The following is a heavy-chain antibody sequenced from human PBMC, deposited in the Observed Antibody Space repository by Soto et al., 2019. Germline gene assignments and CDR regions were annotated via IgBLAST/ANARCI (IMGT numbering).Heavy chain of an antibody. J-gene: IGHJ4*02. CDR3: ARGTGSGSFLIDY. CDR2: IWSDGSYE. CDR1: GFIFSNYA. V-gene: IGHV3-33*01. Sequence: HVQLVESGGGMVQPGRSLRLSCAASGFIFSNYAMHWVRQAPGQGLEWVALIWSDGSYENYAESVKGRFTISRDNSKNTLYVQMNSLRLEDTAVYFCARGTGSGSFLIDYWGQGTLVTVSS. D-gene: IGHD3-10*01.